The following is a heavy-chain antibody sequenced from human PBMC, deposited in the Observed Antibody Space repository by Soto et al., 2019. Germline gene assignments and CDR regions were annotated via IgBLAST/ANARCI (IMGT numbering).Heavy chain of an antibody. V-gene: IGHV1-8*01. CDR1: GYTFTDYD. CDR2: MNPNSGET. J-gene: IGHJ5*02. CDR3: ARVAMAARPRWYNWFDP. D-gene: IGHD2-21*01. Sequence: QEQLVQSGAEVKKPGASVKVSCKTSGYTFTDYDINWVRQATGQGLEWIGWMNPNSGETGYAQKFQGRVTMTRSPSLSTAYLELSSLRSEDTAVYYCARVAMAARPRWYNWFDPWGQGTLVTVSS.